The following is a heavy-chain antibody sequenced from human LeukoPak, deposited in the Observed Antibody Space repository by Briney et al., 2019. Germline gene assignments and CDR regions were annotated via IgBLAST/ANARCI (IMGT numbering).Heavy chain of an antibody. Sequence: PGGSLRLSCAASGFTFSSYGMHWVRQAPGKGLEWVAFIRYDGSNKYYADSVKGRFTISRDNSKNTLYLQMNSLRAEDTAVYYCAEDKFEEYYFDYWGQGTLVTVSS. CDR1: GFTFSSYG. V-gene: IGHV3-30*02. D-gene: IGHD3-10*01. J-gene: IGHJ4*02. CDR2: IRYDGSNK. CDR3: AEDKFEEYYFDY.